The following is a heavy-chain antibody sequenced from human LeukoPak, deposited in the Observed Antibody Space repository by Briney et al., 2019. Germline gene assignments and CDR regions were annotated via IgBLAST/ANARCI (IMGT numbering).Heavy chain of an antibody. CDR2: INPSGGST. J-gene: IGHJ4*02. V-gene: IGHV1-46*01. CDR3: ARDRSPTYYDSSGYYY. D-gene: IGHD3-22*01. Sequence: ASVKVSCKXSGYTFTSYYMHWVRQAPGQGLEWMGIINPSGGSTSYAQKFQGRVTMTRDTSTSTVYMELSSLRSEDTAVYYCARDRSPTYYDSSGYYYWGQGTLVTVFS. CDR1: GYTFTSYY.